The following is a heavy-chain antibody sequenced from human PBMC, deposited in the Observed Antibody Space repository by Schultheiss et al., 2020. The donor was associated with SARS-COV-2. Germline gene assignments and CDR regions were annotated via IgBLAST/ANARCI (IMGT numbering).Heavy chain of an antibody. D-gene: IGHD2-21*01. J-gene: IGHJ4*02. Sequence: GGSLRLSCAASGFIFNVYSMNWVRQAPGKGLEWVAYMTSDERTIYYADSVKGRFSISRDNARYSLFLHMNNLRAEDTAIYYCARSVEGAFDYWGQGTLVTVSS. CDR1: GFIFNVYS. V-gene: IGHV3-48*01. CDR2: MTSDERTI. CDR3: ARSVEGAFDY.